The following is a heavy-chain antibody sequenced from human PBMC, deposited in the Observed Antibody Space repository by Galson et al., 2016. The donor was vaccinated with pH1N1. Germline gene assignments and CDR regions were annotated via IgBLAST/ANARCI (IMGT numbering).Heavy chain of an antibody. J-gene: IGHJ6*02. Sequence: SVKVSCKASGYTFTNYAMNWVRQAPGQGLEWMGWINTNTGNPTYVQGFTGRFVFSLDTSVSMAYPQISSLKAEDTAVYYCARSYCSSTSCYEGSYYYYGMDVWGQGTTVTVSS. CDR2: INTNTGNP. CDR3: ARSYCSSTSCYEGSYYYYGMDV. D-gene: IGHD2-2*01. CDR1: GYTFTNYA. V-gene: IGHV7-4-1*04.